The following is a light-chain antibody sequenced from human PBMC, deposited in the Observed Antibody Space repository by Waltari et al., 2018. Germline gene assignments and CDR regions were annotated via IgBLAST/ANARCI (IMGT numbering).Light chain of an antibody. J-gene: IGLJ2*01. Sequence: QSALPQPPSASGSPGQSVTISCTGASSDVGDYNYVSWYQQHPGKAPKLMIYDVSKRPSGVPDRFSGSKSGNTASLTVSGLQAEDEADYYCSTYAGSTVIFGGGTKVTVL. CDR1: SSDVGDYNY. CDR2: DVS. CDR3: STYAGSTVI. V-gene: IGLV2-8*01.